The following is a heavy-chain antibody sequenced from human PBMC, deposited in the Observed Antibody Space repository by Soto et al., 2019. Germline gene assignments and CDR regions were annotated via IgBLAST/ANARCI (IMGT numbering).Heavy chain of an antibody. CDR3: ARDRGGGATPSYFDY. CDR2: INPSGGST. V-gene: IGHV1-46*01. Sequence: GASVKVSGKASGYTFTSYYMHWVRQAPGQGLEWMGIINPSGGSTSYAQKFQGRVTMTRDTSTSTVYMELSSLRSEDTAVYYCARDRGGGATPSYFDYWGQGTLVTVSS. CDR1: GYTFTSYY. J-gene: IGHJ4*02. D-gene: IGHD3-16*01.